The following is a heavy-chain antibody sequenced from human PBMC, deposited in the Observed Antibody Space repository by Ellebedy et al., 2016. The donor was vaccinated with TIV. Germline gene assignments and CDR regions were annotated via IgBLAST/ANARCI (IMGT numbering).Heavy chain of an antibody. D-gene: IGHD4-17*01. CDR3: ARYHYGDYTFYYYGMDV. J-gene: IGHJ6*02. Sequence: AASVTVSCKASGGTFISYDISWVRQAPGQGLEWMGRIIPILGIANYAQKFQGRVTITADKSTSTAYMELSSLRSEDTAVYYCARYHYGDYTFYYYGMDVWGQGTTVTVSS. V-gene: IGHV1-69*04. CDR1: GGTFISYD. CDR2: IIPILGIA.